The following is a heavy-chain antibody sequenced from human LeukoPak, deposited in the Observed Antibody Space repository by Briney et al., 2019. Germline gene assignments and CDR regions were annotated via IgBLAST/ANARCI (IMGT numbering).Heavy chain of an antibody. J-gene: IGHJ2*01. D-gene: IGHD3-10*01. Sequence: SETLSLTCSVAGVSISNHYWSWVRQPAGKGLEWIGRIYTSDYAYSSPSLKSRVSLPVDTSNNRVSLKLTSVTAADTAVYYCARVSGSLPVDWYLDLWGRGTLVTVSS. CDR2: IYTSDYA. CDR3: ARVSGSLPVDWYLDL. V-gene: IGHV4-4*07. CDR1: GVSISNHY.